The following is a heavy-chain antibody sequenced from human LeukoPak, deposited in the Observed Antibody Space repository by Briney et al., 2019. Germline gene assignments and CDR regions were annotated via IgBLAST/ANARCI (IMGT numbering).Heavy chain of an antibody. CDR3: AGVQSGVILAFDI. Sequence: GGSLRLSCAASGFIFSNYWMSWVRQAPGKGLEWVANIKADGSEKYYVDSVKGRFTTSRDNSQKSLYLQMNSLRPEDTAVYYCAGVQSGVILAFDIWGQGTMVTVSS. D-gene: IGHD7-27*01. V-gene: IGHV3-7*03. CDR2: IKADGSEK. J-gene: IGHJ3*02. CDR1: GFIFSNYW.